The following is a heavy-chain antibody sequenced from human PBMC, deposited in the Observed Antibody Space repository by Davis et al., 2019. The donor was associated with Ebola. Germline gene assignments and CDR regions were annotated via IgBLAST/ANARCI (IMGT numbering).Heavy chain of an antibody. D-gene: IGHD6-19*01. CDR2: MNPNSGNT. V-gene: IGHV1-8*02. J-gene: IGHJ4*02. CDR3: ATEANSGWTDY. Sequence: ASVKVSCKASGGTFSSYAISWVRQAPGQGLEWMGWMNPNSGNTGYAQKFQGRVTMTRNTSISTAYMELSSLRSEDTAVYYCATEANSGWTDYWGQGTLVTVSS. CDR1: GGTFSSYA.